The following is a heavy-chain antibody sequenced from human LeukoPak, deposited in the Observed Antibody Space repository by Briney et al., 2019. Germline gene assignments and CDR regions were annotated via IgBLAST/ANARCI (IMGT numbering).Heavy chain of an antibody. D-gene: IGHD6-19*01. CDR3: AKDPSGWYDHYFEY. Sequence: GGSLRLSCAASGFTFSNYAMSWVRQAPGKGLEWVSAISGSGGSTNYADSVKGRFTISRDNSKNTLYLQMNSLRAEDTAVYYCAKDPSGWYDHYFEYWGRGTLVTVSS. CDR1: GFTFSNYA. CDR2: ISGSGGST. J-gene: IGHJ4*02. V-gene: IGHV3-23*01.